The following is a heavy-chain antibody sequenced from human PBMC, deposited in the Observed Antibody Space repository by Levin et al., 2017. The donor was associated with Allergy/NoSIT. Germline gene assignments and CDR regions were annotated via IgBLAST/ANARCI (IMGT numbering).Heavy chain of an antibody. CDR1: GGSFSGYY. Sequence: PSETLSLTCAVYGGSFSGYYWSWIRQPPGKGLEWIGEINHSGSTNYNPSLKSRVTISVDTSKNQFSLKLSSVTAADTAVYYCARAGQIPYFDYWGQGTLVTVSS. CDR2: INHSGST. V-gene: IGHV4-34*01. D-gene: IGHD1-14*01. CDR3: ARAGQIPYFDY. J-gene: IGHJ4*02.